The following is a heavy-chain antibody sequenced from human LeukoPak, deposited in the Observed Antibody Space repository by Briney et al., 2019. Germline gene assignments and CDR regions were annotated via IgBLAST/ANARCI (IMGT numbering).Heavy chain of an antibody. CDR3: ARGRVQDFWSGYLIYYYYGMDV. J-gene: IGHJ6*02. V-gene: IGHV1-2*06. CDR1: GYTFTGYY. D-gene: IGHD3-3*01. Sequence: ASVKVSCKASGYTFTGYYMHWVRQAPGQGLEWMGRINPNSGGTSYAQKFQGRVTMTRDTSISTAYMELSRLRSDDTAVYYCARGRVQDFWSGYLIYYYYGMDVWGQGTTVTVSS. CDR2: INPNSGGT.